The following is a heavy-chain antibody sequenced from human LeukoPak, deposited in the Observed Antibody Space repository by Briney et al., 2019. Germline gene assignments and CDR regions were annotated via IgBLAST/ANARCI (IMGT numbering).Heavy chain of an antibody. Sequence: SETLSLTCTVSGGSISSYYWSWIRQPAGKGLEWIGRIYTSGSTNYNPSLKSRVTMSVDTSKNQFSLKLSSVTAADTAVYYRARYCSSTSCTGAVGAFDIWGQGTMVTVSS. J-gene: IGHJ3*02. V-gene: IGHV4-4*07. CDR3: ARYCSSTSCTGAVGAFDI. D-gene: IGHD2-2*01. CDR1: GGSISSYY. CDR2: IYTSGST.